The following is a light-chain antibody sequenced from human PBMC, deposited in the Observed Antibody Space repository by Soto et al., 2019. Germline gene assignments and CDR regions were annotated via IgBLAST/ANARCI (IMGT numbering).Light chain of an antibody. J-gene: IGKJ2*01. V-gene: IGKV3-20*01. CDR3: QQFDSSRIYS. CDR1: QSVKSGY. Sequence: IVLTQSPGTLSLSPGERATLSCRASQSVKSGYLAWYQQKPGQAPRLLIYATSIRTTDFTDRFSGSGSGTDFTLTISGVEPEDSAVYYCHCQQFDSSRIYSFGQGTKVDIK. CDR2: ATS.